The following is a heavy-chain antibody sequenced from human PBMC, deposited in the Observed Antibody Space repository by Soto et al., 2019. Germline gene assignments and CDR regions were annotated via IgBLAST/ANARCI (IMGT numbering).Heavy chain of an antibody. Sequence: SETLSLTCTVSGGSISSYYWSWIRQPPGKGLEWIGYIYYSGSTNYNPSLKSRVTISVDTSKNQFSLKLSSVTAAYTAVYYCARLGIAVAHGMDVWGQGTTVTVSS. D-gene: IGHD6-19*01. V-gene: IGHV4-59*08. J-gene: IGHJ6*02. CDR2: IYYSGST. CDR1: GGSISSYY. CDR3: ARLGIAVAHGMDV.